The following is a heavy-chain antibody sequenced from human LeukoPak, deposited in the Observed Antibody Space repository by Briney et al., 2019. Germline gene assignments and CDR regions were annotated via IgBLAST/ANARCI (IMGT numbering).Heavy chain of an antibody. CDR3: AKGVYYYDSSGYYLN. J-gene: IGHJ4*02. V-gene: IGHV3-23*01. D-gene: IGHD3-22*01. CDR2: ISGSGGST. CDR1: GFAFSSSW. Sequence: GGSLRLSCAASGFAFSSSWMSWVRQAPGKGLEWVSAISGSGGSTYYADSVKGRFTISRDNSKNTLYLQMNSLRAEDTAVYYCAKGVYYYDSSGYYLNWGQGTLVTVSS.